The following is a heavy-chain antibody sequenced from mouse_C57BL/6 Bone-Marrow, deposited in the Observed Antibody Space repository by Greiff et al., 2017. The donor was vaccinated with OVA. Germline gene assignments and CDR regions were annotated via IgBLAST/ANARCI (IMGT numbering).Heavy chain of an antibody. J-gene: IGHJ2*01. Sequence: VQLQQPGTELVKPGASVKLSCKASGYTFTSYWMHWVKQRPGQGLEWIGNINPSNGGTNYNEKFKGKATLTVDKSSSTAYMQLSSLTSEDSAVXYCARYYYGTGYYFDYWGQGTTLTVSS. CDR2: INPSNGGT. V-gene: IGHV1-53*01. CDR1: GYTFTSYW. D-gene: IGHD1-1*01. CDR3: ARYYYGTGYYFDY.